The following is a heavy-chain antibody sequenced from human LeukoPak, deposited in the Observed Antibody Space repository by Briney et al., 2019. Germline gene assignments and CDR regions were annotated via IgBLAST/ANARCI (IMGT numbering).Heavy chain of an antibody. V-gene: IGHV4-59*08. J-gene: IGHJ3*01. CDR1: VGSIRGYY. D-gene: IGHD2-21*02. CDR2: IYYSGGH. Sequence: SETLSLTCTVSVGSIRGYYWRWIRQPPGKGLEWIGYIYYSGGHNYNPSLKSRVTISVDTSENQFSLTLTSVTAPDTAIYYCAGRTGQAHCSVCDCYEHVFDVWGQGTMVTVSS. CDR3: AGRTGQAHCSVCDCYEHVFDV.